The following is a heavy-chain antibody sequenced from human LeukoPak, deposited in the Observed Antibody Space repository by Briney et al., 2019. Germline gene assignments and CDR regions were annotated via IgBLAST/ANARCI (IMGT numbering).Heavy chain of an antibody. Sequence: SETLSLTCTVSGGSISSYYWSWIRQPPGKGLEWIGYIYYGGSTNYNPSLKSRVTISVDTSKNQFSLKLSSVTAADTAVYYCAREHCSSTSCYRGQFDYWGQGTLVTVSS. V-gene: IGHV4-59*01. J-gene: IGHJ4*02. CDR3: AREHCSSTSCYRGQFDY. CDR1: GGSISSYY. CDR2: IYYGGST. D-gene: IGHD2-2*01.